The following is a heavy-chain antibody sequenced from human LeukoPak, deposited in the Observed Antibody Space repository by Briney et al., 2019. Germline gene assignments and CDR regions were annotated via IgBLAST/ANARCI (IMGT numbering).Heavy chain of an antibody. Sequence: PSQTLSLTCTVSGGSISSGSYYWSWIRQPAGKGLEWIGRIYTSGSTNYNPSLKSRVTISVDTSKNQFSLKLSSVTAADTAVYYCARASGGFWSGYPILFDYYYYYMDVWGKGTTVTVSS. CDR3: ARASGGFWSGYPILFDYYYYYMDV. V-gene: IGHV4-61*02. J-gene: IGHJ6*03. D-gene: IGHD3-3*01. CDR2: IYTSGST. CDR1: GGSISSGSYY.